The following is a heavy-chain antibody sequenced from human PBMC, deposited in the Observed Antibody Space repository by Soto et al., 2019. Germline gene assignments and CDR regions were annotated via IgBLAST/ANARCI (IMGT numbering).Heavy chain of an antibody. V-gene: IGHV3-9*01. CDR1: GFTFDDYA. J-gene: IGHJ4*02. D-gene: IGHD3-10*01. CDR3: AKDRDGSGSPPYYFDY. Sequence: GGSLRLSCAASGFTFDDYAMHWVRQAPGKGLEWVSGISWNSGSIGYADSVKGRFTISRDNAKNSLYLQMNSPRAEDTALYYCAKDRDGSGSPPYYFDYWGQGTLVTVSS. CDR2: ISWNSGSI.